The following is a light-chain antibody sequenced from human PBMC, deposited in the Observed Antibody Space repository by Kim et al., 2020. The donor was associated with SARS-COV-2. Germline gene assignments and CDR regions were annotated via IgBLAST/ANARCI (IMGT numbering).Light chain of an antibody. CDR1: QSLLHSNGYTY. J-gene: IGKJ4*01. CDR3: MQALQAPRT. CDR2: LGS. Sequence: DIVMIQSPLSLPVTPGEPASISCRSSQSLLHSNGYTYLHWYLQKPGQSPQLLIYLGSNRATGVPDRFSGSGSGTDFTLKISRVEAEDVGVYYCMQALQAPRTFGGGTKVDIK. V-gene: IGKV2-28*01.